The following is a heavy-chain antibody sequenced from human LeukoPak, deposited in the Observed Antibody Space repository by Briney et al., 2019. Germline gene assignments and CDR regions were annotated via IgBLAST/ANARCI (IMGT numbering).Heavy chain of an antibody. Sequence: PGGSLRLSCAASGVTFSIYGMSWVRQAPGKGLEWVSTISGSGGRTNYADSVKGRFTISRDNSKSTLYLQMNSLRAEDTAVYYCARDSSGYFHWFDPWGQGTLVTVSS. J-gene: IGHJ5*02. CDR1: GVTFSIYG. CDR2: ISGSGGRT. D-gene: IGHD3-22*01. V-gene: IGHV3-23*01. CDR3: ARDSSGYFHWFDP.